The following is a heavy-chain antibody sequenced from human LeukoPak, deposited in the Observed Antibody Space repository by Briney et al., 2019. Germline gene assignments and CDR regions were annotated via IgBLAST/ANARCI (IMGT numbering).Heavy chain of an antibody. D-gene: IGHD3-22*01. V-gene: IGHV1-24*01. Sequence: EASVTVSCKVSGYTLTELPMHWVRQAPGKGLEWMGGFDPEDGETIYAQKFQGRVTMTEDTSTDTAYMELSSLRSEDTAVYYCATTLSYYYDSSGYLLDYWGQGTLVTVSS. J-gene: IGHJ4*02. CDR1: GYTLTELP. CDR2: FDPEDGET. CDR3: ATTLSYYYDSSGYLLDY.